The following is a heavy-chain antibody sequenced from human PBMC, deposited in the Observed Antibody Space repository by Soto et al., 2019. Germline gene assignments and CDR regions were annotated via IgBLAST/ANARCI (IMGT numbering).Heavy chain of an antibody. D-gene: IGHD6-19*01. J-gene: IGHJ4*02. CDR1: GFTFSSYA. V-gene: IGHV3-30-3*01. CDR3: AIPGGIAVAGTNYFDY. CDR2: ISYDGSNK. Sequence: PGGFLRLSCAASGFTFSSYAMHWVRQAPGKGREGVAVISYDGSNKYYADSVKGRFTISRDNSKNTLYLQMNSLRAEDTAVYYCAIPGGIAVAGTNYFDYWGQGTLVTVSS.